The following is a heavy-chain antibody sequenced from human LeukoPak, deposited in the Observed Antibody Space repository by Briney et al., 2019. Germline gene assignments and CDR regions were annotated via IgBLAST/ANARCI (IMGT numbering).Heavy chain of an antibody. CDR2: ISYDGNHI. CDR3: VRAYSRESGYDLVFHY. Sequence: PGGSLRLSCTASGFSFSDYGLHWVRRAPGKGLEWVSAISYDGNHIHYPDSVKGRFTVSRDNSKKTVYLQMSSLSAEDTAVYYCVRAYSRESGYDLVFHYWGQGAQVTVSS. J-gene: IGHJ4*02. D-gene: IGHD5-12*01. V-gene: IGHV3-33*01. CDR1: GFSFSDYG.